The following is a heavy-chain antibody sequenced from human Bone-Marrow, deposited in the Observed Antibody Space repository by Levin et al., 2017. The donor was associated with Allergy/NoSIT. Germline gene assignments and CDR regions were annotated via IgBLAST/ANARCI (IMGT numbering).Heavy chain of an antibody. CDR2: ISSSGTDM. J-gene: IGHJ3*02. CDR1: GFPFSLYS. Sequence: GALKISCTVSGFPFSLYSMNWVRQAPGKGLEWVSSISSSGTDMYNADSVKGRFTISRDNAKNSLNLQMSSLRAEDTAVYYCARGIIGDVRVAHKEAFDIWGQGTMVTVSS. V-gene: IGHV3-21*01. D-gene: IGHD2/OR15-2a*01. CDR3: ARGIIGDVRVAHKEAFDI.